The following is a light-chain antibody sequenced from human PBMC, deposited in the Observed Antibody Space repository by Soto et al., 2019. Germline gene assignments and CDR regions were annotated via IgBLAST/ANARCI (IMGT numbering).Light chain of an antibody. CDR1: QSISSY. CDR2: ASS. J-gene: IGKJ3*01. Sequence: DIQMTQSPSSLSASVGDRVTITCRASQSISSYLNWYKQKPGKAPMLLIYASSSLQSGVPSRFSGSGSRTAIALTISSLQPEYFAIYYYHQSYSTTFTFGPGTKVYIK. V-gene: IGKV1-39*01. CDR3: HQSYSTTFT.